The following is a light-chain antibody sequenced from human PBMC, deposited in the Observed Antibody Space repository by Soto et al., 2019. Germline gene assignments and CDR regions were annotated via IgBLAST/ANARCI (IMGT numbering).Light chain of an antibody. V-gene: IGKV1-39*01. CDR2: AAS. J-gene: IGKJ1*01. CDR1: QPISDY. CDR3: QQSYSTPWT. Sequence: DIQMTQSPSSLSASVGDRVTITCRTSQPISDYLNWYQQKPGKAPKLLIYAASSLQSGVPSRFSGGGSGTDFTLTISSLQPEDFATYYCQQSYSTPWTFGQGTKVDIK.